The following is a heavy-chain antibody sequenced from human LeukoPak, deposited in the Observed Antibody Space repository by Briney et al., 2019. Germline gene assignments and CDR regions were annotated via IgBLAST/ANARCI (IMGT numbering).Heavy chain of an antibody. CDR3: ARDPRRVDRFRFRDYYYYFGMDV. V-gene: IGHV3-74*03. Sequence: PGGFLRLSCAASGFTFSGHWMPWVRQAPGKGLVWVSRIDTDGTSTTYADSVKGRFIISRDNAKNTLYLQMNSLRAEDTALYYCARDPRRVDRFRFRDYYYYFGMDVWGQGTTVTVSS. CDR2: IDTDGTST. D-gene: IGHD3-10*01. CDR1: GFTFSGHW. J-gene: IGHJ6*02.